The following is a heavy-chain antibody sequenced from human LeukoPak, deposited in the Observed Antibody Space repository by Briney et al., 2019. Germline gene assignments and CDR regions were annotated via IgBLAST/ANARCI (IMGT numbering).Heavy chain of an antibody. V-gene: IGHV3-30-3*01. CDR3: ARIDFWMGMDV. CDR2: ISYDGGSQ. Sequence: PGGSLRLSCAASGFTFSDYAMHWVRQAPGKGLEWVAAISYDGGSQFYADSVKGRFTISRDSSKNTLFLQMNSLRAEDTAVYYCARIDFWMGMDVWGKGTTVTVSS. J-gene: IGHJ6*04. CDR1: GFTFSDYA. D-gene: IGHD3-3*01.